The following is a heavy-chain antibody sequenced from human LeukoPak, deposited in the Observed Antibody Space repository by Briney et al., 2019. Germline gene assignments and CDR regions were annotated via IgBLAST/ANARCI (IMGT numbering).Heavy chain of an antibody. D-gene: IGHD4-17*01. CDR1: GFTFSDYY. CDR2: ISGSGSTI. J-gene: IGHJ3*02. CDR3: ARYRWATVTTMAAFDI. V-gene: IGHV3-11*01. Sequence: GGSLRLSCAASGFTFSDYYMSWIRQAPGKGLEWVSYISGSGSTIYYADSVKGRFTISRDNAKNSLYLQMNSLRAEDTAVYYCARYRWATVTTMAAFDIWGQGTMVTVSS.